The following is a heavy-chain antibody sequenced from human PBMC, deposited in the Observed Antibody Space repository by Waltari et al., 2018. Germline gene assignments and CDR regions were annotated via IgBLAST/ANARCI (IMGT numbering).Heavy chain of an antibody. CDR1: AFTFSSYA. Sequence: EVQLLESGGGLVQPGGSLRLSCAASAFTFSSYAMRWVRQAPGKGLEWVATVGSGGSTYYADSVKGRFTISKDSPQNTLYLQMSSLRAEDTAVYYCARGSGYFFDHWGQGTLVTVSS. D-gene: IGHD1-1*01. CDR2: VGSGGST. CDR3: ARGSGYFFDH. V-gene: IGHV3-23*01. J-gene: IGHJ4*02.